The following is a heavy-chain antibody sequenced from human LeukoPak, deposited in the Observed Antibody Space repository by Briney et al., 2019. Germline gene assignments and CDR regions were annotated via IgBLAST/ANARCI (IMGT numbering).Heavy chain of an antibody. D-gene: IGHD5-12*01. CDR1: GFTFTSCA. V-gene: IGHV3-23*01. Sequence: PGGSLRLSCAASGFTFTSCAMSWVRQAPGKGLEWVSHISGSGSSTYYADSVRGRFTISRDNSKNTLYLQMNSLRAEDTTVYHCACLRLGYWGQGTLVTVSS. J-gene: IGHJ4*02. CDR2: ISGSGSST. CDR3: ACLRLGY.